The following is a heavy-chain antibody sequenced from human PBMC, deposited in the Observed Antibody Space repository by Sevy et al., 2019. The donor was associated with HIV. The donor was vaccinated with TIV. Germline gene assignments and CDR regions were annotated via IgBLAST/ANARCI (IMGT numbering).Heavy chain of an antibody. V-gene: IGHV4-39*01. J-gene: IGHJ4*02. CDR1: GGSISSSSYY. CDR2: IYYSGST. Sequence: SETLSLTCTVSGGSISSSSYYWGWIRQPPGKGLEWIGSIYYSGSTYYNPSLKSRVTISVDTSKNQFSLKLSSVTAADTAVYYCARHMISITIFGVILRGPIDHWGQGTLVTVSS. CDR3: ARHMISITIFGVILRGPIDH. D-gene: IGHD3-3*01.